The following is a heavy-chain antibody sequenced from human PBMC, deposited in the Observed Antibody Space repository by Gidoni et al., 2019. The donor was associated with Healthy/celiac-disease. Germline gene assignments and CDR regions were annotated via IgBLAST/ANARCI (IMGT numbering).Heavy chain of an antibody. Sequence: VQLVESGGGSVQPGGSLRLACEASGFPFRGYWMHWARQGPGRGLEWVANLKQDGSEMYYVDSIKGRFIISRDNAKNSLYLQMNSLRAEDTAVYYCAREGVPFALDYWGQGTLVTVSS. J-gene: IGHJ4*02. D-gene: IGHD3-16*01. CDR1: GFPFRGYW. CDR2: LKQDGSEM. V-gene: IGHV3-7*03. CDR3: AREGVPFALDY.